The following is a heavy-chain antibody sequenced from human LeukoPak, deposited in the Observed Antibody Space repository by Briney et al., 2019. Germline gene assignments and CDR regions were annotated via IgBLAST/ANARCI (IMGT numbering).Heavy chain of an antibody. CDR1: GGPFTTYY. J-gene: IGHJ6*02. CDR2: INHSGST. D-gene: IGHD6-13*01. Sequence: SETLSLTCAVYGGPFTTYYWSWIRQPPGKGLEWIGEINHSGSTNYNPSLKSRVTISVDTSKNQFSLKLSSVTAADTAVYYCARGDKYSSSWYSIDYYYYGMDVWGQGTTVTVSS. CDR3: ARGDKYSSSWYSIDYYYYGMDV. V-gene: IGHV4-34*01.